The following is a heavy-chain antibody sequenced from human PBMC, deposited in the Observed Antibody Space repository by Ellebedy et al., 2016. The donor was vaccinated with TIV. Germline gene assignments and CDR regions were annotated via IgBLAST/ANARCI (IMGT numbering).Heavy chain of an antibody. CDR2: IYYSGST. CDR1: GGSISSYY. V-gene: IGHV4-59*01. J-gene: IGHJ6*03. Sequence: SETLSLXXTVSGGSISSYYWSWIRQPPGKGLEWIGYIYYSGSTNYNPSLKSRVTISVDTSKNQFSLKLSSVTAADTAVYYCARGYYDSSGYYRKAVYYYYMDVWGKGTTVTVSS. CDR3: ARGYYDSSGYYRKAVYYYYMDV. D-gene: IGHD3-22*01.